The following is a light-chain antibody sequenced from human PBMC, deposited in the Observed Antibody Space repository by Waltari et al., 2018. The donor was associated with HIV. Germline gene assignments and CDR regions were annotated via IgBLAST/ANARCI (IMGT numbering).Light chain of an antibody. CDR1: QSISSY. V-gene: IGKV1-NL1*01. CDR3: QQYYNTART. Sequence: DIQMTQSPSSLSASVGDRVTITCRASQSISSYLNWYQQKPGKAPRLLLYAASRLESGVPSRFSGSASGTDYTLTISSLQPEDVATYYCQQYYNTARTFGQGTRVDIK. CDR2: AAS. J-gene: IGKJ1*01.